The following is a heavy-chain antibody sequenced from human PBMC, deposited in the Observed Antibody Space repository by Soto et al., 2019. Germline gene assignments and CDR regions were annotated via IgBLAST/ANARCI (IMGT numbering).Heavy chain of an antibody. J-gene: IGHJ4*02. Sequence: PGWSLRLSCASSVFTFISYAMSWVRQAPGKGLEWVSAISGSGGSTYYADSVKGRFTISRDNSKNTLYLQMNSLRAEDTAVYYCAKDRDDGYWGQGTLVTVSS. V-gene: IGHV3-23*01. CDR2: ISGSGGST. D-gene: IGHD3-16*01. CDR1: VFTFISYA. CDR3: AKDRDDGY.